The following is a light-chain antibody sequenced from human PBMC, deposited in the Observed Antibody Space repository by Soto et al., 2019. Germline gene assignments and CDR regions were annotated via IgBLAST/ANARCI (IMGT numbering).Light chain of an antibody. V-gene: IGKV3-11*01. CDR3: QQRTNWLT. Sequence: EIVLTQSPATLSLSPGERATLSCRASQSVSDYIALYQQQPGQAPRLLIYDSANRATGGPARFSGSGSGTDFTLTISRLEPEDFAVYYCQQRTNWLTFGGGTKVEIK. J-gene: IGKJ4*01. CDR1: QSVSDY. CDR2: DSA.